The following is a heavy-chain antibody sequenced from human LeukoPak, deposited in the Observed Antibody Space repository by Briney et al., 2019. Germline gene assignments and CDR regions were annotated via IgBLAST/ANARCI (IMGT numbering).Heavy chain of an antibody. CDR1: GGTFSSYA. V-gene: IGHV1-69*04. Sequence: GSSVKVSCKASGGTFSSYAISWVRQAPGQGLEWMGRIIPILGIANYAQKFQGRVTITADKSTSTAYMEPSSLRSEDTAVYYCARSTGRYGSGSYYNPPFDYWGQGTLVTVSS. CDR2: IIPILGIA. D-gene: IGHD3-10*01. J-gene: IGHJ4*02. CDR3: ARSTGRYGSGSYYNPPFDY.